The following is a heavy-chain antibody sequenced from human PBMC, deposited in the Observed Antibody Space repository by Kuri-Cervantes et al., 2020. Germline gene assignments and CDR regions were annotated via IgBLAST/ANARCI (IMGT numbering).Heavy chain of an antibody. CDR2: IKKDGSEK. J-gene: IGHJ6*02. Sequence: GESLKISCAASGFTLSNYWMTWVRQAPGKGLEWVANIKKDGSEKYYVDSVRGRFTISRDNSKNTLYLQMNSLRAEDTAVYYCARDRGTAARPSDYYYYGMDVWGQGTTVTVSS. CDR3: ARDRGTAARPSDYYYYGMDV. V-gene: IGHV3-7*01. CDR1: GFTLSNYW. D-gene: IGHD6-6*01.